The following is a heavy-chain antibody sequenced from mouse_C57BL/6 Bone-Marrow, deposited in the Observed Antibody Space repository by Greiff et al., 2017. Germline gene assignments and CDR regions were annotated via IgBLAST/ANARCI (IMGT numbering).Heavy chain of an antibody. D-gene: IGHD2-5*01. J-gene: IGHJ3*01. CDR3: ASWRSNSFAY. CDR1: GYTFTSYW. Sequence: QVHVKQPGAELVRPGSSVKLSCKASGYTFTSYWMDWVKQRPGQGLEWIGNIYPSDSETHYNQKFKDKATLTVDKSSSTAYMQLSSLTSEDSAVYYCASWRSNSFAYWGQGTLVTVSA. V-gene: IGHV1-61*01. CDR2: IYPSDSET.